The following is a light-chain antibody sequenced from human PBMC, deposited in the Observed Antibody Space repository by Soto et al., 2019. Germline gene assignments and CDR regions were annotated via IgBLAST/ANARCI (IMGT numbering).Light chain of an antibody. V-gene: IGLV4-69*01. CDR3: QTWSTGIRV. CDR1: SGHSSYA. Sequence: QSVLTQSPSAYASLEASVKLTCNMSSGHSSYAIAWHQQQPEKGPRYLMKLNSDGSHSKGDGIPDRFSGSSSGTERYLTISSLQSEDEADYYCQTWSTGIRVFGGGTKLTVL. J-gene: IGLJ3*02. CDR2: LNSDGSH.